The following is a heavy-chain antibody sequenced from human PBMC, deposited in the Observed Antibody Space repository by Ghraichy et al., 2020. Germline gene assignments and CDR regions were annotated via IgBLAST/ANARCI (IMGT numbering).Heavy chain of an antibody. D-gene: IGHD6-13*01. V-gene: IGHV3-21*01. CDR3: ARGRQQVQGLGMDV. CDR1: GFMFSTYS. J-gene: IGHJ6*02. CDR2: ISDSSSYI. Sequence: SCAASGFMFSTYSMNWVRQAPGKGLEWVSSISDSSSYIYYADSVRGRFTISRDNAKNSLYLQMNSLRAEDTAVYYCARGRQQVQGLGMDVWGQGTTVTVSS.